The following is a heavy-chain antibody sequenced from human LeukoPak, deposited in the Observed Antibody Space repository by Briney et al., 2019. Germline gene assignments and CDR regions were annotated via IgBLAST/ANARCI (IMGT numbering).Heavy chain of an antibody. J-gene: IGHJ6*02. CDR2: IGSSSTYI. D-gene: IGHD2-15*01. V-gene: IGHV3-21*01. Sequence: PGGSLRLSCAASGFTFSSYSMNWVRQAPGKGLEWVSSIGSSSTYIYYADSVKGRFTISRDNAKNSLYLQMNSLRAEDTAVYYCARDLGRYCSGGSCYYYYGMDVWGQGTTVTVSS. CDR3: ARDLGRYCSGGSCYYYYGMDV. CDR1: GFTFSSYS.